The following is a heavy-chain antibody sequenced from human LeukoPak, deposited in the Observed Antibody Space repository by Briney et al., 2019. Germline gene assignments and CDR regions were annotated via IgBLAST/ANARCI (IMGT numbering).Heavy chain of an antibody. Sequence: GESLKISCKGSGYSFTNYWIGWVRQMPGKGLEWMGRIDPNSGGTNYAQKFQGRVTMTRDTSISTAYMELSRLRSDDTAVYYCARAGGNRVGDAFDIWGQGTMVTVSS. V-gene: IGHV1-2*06. D-gene: IGHD4-23*01. CDR3: ARAGGNRVGDAFDI. CDR2: IDPNSGGT. J-gene: IGHJ3*02. CDR1: GYSFTNYW.